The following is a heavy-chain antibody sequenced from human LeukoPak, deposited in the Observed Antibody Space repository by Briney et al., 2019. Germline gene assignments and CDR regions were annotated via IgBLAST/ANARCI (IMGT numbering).Heavy chain of an antibody. V-gene: IGHV5-51*01. CDR1: GGTFSSYA. CDR2: IYPGDSDT. J-gene: IGHJ4*02. Sequence: KVSCKASGGTFSSYAISWVRQMPGKGLEWMGIIYPGDSDTRYSPSFQGQVTISADKSISTAYLQWSSLKASDTAMYYCGSGTYYFDYWGQGTLVTVSS. D-gene: IGHD3-10*01. CDR3: GSGTYYFDY.